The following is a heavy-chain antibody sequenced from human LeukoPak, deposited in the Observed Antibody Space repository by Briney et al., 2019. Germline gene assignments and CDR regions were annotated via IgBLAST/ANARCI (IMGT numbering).Heavy chain of an antibody. CDR1: GDSIRSYS. CDR3: AGELVTGRFDN. CDR2: IYTSGST. D-gene: IGHD3-9*01. J-gene: IGHJ4*02. V-gene: IGHV4-4*07. Sequence: SETLSLTCTVSGDSIRSYSWSWIRQPAGKGLEWIGLIYTSGSTNYNPSLKSRVTMSLDTSKTQFSLKLSSVTAADTAVYYCAGELVTGRFDNWGQGTLVTVSS.